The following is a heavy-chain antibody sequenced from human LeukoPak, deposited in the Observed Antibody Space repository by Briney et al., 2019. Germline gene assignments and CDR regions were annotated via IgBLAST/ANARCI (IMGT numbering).Heavy chain of an antibody. D-gene: IGHD3-9*01. J-gene: IGHJ3*02. CDR2: ISAYNGNT. CDR1: GYTFTSYG. V-gene: IGHV1-18*01. CDR3: ARQQGFEFDWDSSDAFDI. Sequence: GASVKVSCKASGYTFTSYGISWVRQAPGQGLEWVGWISAYNGNTNYAQKLQGRVTMTTDTSTNTAYMELRSLRSDDTAVYYCARQQGFEFDWDSSDAFDIWGQGTMVTVSS.